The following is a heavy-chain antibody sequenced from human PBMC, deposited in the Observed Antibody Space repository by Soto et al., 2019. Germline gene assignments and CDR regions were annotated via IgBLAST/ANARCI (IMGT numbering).Heavy chain of an antibody. V-gene: IGHV3-30*18. CDR2: ISYDGSNK. CDR1: GFTFSSYG. D-gene: IGHD5-18*01. CDR3: AKDGYSCGLIDY. Sequence: QVQLVESGGGVGQPGRSLRLSCAASGFTFSSYGMHWVRQAPGKGLEWVAVISYDGSNKYYADSVKGRFTISRDNSKNTLYLQMYSLTAEHTAVYYCAKDGYSCGLIDYWGQGTLVTVSS. J-gene: IGHJ4*02.